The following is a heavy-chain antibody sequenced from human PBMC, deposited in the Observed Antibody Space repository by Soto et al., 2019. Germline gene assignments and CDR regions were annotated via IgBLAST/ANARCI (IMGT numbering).Heavy chain of an antibody. CDR1: GGTFSSYT. J-gene: IGHJ4*02. V-gene: IGHV1-69*02. D-gene: IGHD6-6*01. CDR2: IIPIMNIT. CDR3: SSQSMRPRPLPGYSFDY. Sequence: QVQQVRSGAEVKKPGSSVKVPCKASGGTFSSYTISWVRQAPGQGLERMARIIPIMNITNCAQKFQDRVTLTADTSTNTAYMELSSLTSEDTAVYYCSSQSMRPRPLPGYSFDYWGQGVLVTVSS.